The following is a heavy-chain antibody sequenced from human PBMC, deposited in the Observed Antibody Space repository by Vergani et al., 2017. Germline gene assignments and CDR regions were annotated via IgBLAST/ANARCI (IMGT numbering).Heavy chain of an antibody. D-gene: IGHD3-16*01. Sequence: QVQLQQWGAGLLKPSETLSLTCAVYGGSFSGYYWSWIRQPPGKGLEWIGENNHSGSTNYNPSLKSRVTISVDTSKNQFSLKLSSVTAADTAVYYCARWGRSQTFDYWGQGTLVTVSS. CDR1: GGSFSGYY. CDR2: NNHSGST. V-gene: IGHV4-34*01. CDR3: ARWGRSQTFDY. J-gene: IGHJ4*02.